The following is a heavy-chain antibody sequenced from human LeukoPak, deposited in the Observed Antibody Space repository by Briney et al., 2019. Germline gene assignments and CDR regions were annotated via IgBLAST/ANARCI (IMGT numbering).Heavy chain of an antibody. CDR3: ARHMGSYNYCSPSDY. CDR2: IYHSGST. Sequence: SETLSLTCAVYGGSFSDYYWGWIRQPPGKGLEWIGTIYHSGSTYYNPSLKSRVTISVDTSKNQFSLKLSSVTAADTAIYYCARHMGSYNYCSPSDYWGQGTLVTVSS. CDR1: GGSFSDYY. D-gene: IGHD3-22*01. J-gene: IGHJ4*02. V-gene: IGHV4-38-2*01.